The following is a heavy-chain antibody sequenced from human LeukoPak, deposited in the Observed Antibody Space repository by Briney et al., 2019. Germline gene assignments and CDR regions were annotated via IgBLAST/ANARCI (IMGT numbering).Heavy chain of an antibody. J-gene: IGHJ4*02. V-gene: IGHV4-31*03. CDR1: GGSISSGGYY. CDR3: AREDTMVRGFDY. Sequence: SQTLSLTCTVSGGSISSGGYYWSWILQHPGKGLEWIGYIYYSGSTYYNPSLKSRVTISVDTSKNQFSLKLSSVTAADTAVYYCAREDTMVRGFDYWGQGTLVTVSS. D-gene: IGHD3-10*01. CDR2: IYYSGST.